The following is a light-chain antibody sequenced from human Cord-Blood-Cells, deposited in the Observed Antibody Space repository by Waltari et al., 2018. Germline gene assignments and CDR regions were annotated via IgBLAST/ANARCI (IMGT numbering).Light chain of an antibody. J-gene: IGLJ1*01. V-gene: IGLV2-14*01. Sequence: QSALTQPASVSGSPGQSITISCTGTSSDVGGYNYVYWYQQHPGKAPKLMIDDVSNRPAGVSNRCSGSKSGNTASLTISGLQAEDEADYYCSSYTSSSTYVFGTGTKVTVL. CDR2: DVS. CDR1: SSDVGGYNY. CDR3: SSYTSSSTYV.